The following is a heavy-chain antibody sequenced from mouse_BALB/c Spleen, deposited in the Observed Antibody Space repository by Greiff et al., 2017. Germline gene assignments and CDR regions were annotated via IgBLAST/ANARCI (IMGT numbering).Heavy chain of an antibody. V-gene: IGHV5-12-1*01. CDR3: ARHYYGSSYAMDY. D-gene: IGHD1-1*01. J-gene: IGHJ4*01. CDR2: ISSGGGST. Sequence: EVKLMESGGGLVKPGGSLKLSCAASGFAFSSYDMSWVRQTPEKRLEWVAYISSGGGSTYYPDTVKGRFTISRDNAKNTLYLQMSSLKSEDTAMYYCARHYYGSSYAMDYWGQGTSVTVSS. CDR1: GFAFSSYD.